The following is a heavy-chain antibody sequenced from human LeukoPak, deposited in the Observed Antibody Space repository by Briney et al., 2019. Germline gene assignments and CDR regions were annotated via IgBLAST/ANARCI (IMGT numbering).Heavy chain of an antibody. J-gene: IGHJ4*02. CDR2: IYYSGST. V-gene: IGHV4-30-4*01. Sequence: ASQILSLTCTVSGGSISSGDYYWSWIRQPPGKGLEWIGYIYYSGSTYYNPSLKSRVTISVDTSKNQFSLKLSSVTAADTAVYYCARTGYYDSLPDYWGQETLVTVSS. D-gene: IGHD3-22*01. CDR1: GGSISSGDYY. CDR3: ARTGYYDSLPDY.